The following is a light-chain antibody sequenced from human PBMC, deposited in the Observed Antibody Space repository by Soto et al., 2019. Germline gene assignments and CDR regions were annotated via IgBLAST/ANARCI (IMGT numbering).Light chain of an antibody. Sequence: DIQMTQSPSTLSASVGDRVTITCRASQSISSWLAWYQQKPGKAPNLLIYDASSLESGVPSRFSGNGSGTEFTLTISSLQPDDFATYYCQQYNSYSGTFGQGTKVEIK. CDR1: QSISSW. J-gene: IGKJ1*01. CDR3: QQYNSYSGT. V-gene: IGKV1-5*01. CDR2: DAS.